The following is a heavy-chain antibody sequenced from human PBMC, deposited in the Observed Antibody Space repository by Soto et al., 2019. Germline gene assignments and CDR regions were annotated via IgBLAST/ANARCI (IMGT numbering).Heavy chain of an antibody. V-gene: IGHV1-3*01. CDR3: ARASGSYSTPFDY. J-gene: IGHJ4*02. CDR2: INAGNGNT. Sequence: GASVKVSCKASGYTFTSYAMHWVRQAPGQRLEWMGWINAGNGNTKYSQKFQGRVTITRDTSASTVYMELSSLRSEDTAVYYCARASGSYSTPFDYWGQGTLVTVSS. CDR1: GYTFTSYA. D-gene: IGHD1-26*01.